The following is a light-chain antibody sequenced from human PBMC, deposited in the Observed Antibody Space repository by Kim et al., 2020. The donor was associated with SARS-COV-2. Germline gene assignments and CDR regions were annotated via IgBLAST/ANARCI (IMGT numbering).Light chain of an antibody. CDR3: QQSFTTPLLT. CDR1: QSLSLT. Sequence: EIVLTQSPDFLSVAPKETVTITCRASQSLSLTLHWYQQKPGQSPKLLIKYASQSISGVPSRFSGSGSGTDFTLTISSLQPEDFATYYCQQSFTTPLLTFGGGTKVDIK. CDR2: YAS. V-gene: IGKV6-21*02. J-gene: IGKJ4*01.